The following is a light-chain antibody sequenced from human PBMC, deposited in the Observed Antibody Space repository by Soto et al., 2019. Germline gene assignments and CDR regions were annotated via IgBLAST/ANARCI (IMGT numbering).Light chain of an antibody. CDR3: QHRTKWPLT. J-gene: IGKJ4*01. Sequence: DIVLNQAPSTLSFSPWERSTLSFMASEILYNFLAWYQVRPGQVPRLLISDAFNRATGVPARFNGSGSGTDFTLTIDNVEPEDSAVYFCQHRTKWPLTFGGGTKVDI. CDR1: EILYNF. V-gene: IGKV3-11*01. CDR2: DAF.